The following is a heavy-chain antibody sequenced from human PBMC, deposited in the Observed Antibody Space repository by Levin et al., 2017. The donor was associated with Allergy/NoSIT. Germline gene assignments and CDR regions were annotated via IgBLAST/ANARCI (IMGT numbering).Heavy chain of an antibody. CDR1: GYSFTSYW. J-gene: IGHJ4*02. CDR3: ARPYYGSGSTAYSFDY. D-gene: IGHD3-10*01. V-gene: IGHV5-10-1*01. CDR2: IDPSDSYT. Sequence: GESLKISCKGSGYSFTSYWISWVRQMPGKGLEWMGRIDPSDSYTNYSPSFQGHVTISADKSISTAYLQWSSLKASDTAMYYCARPYYGSGSTAYSFDYWGQGTLVTVSS.